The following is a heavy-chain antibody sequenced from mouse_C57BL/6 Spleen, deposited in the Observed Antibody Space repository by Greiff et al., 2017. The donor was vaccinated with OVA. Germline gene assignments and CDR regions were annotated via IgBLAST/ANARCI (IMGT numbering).Heavy chain of an antibody. Sequence: EVQRVESGGGLVKPGGSLKLSCAASGFTFSSYAMSWVRQTPEKRLEWVATISDGGSYTYSPDNVKGRFTISRDNAKNNLYLQMSHLKSEDTAMYYCARDPYDGYYSWFAYWGQGTLVTVSA. CDR1: GFTFSSYA. CDR2: ISDGGSYT. V-gene: IGHV5-4*01. J-gene: IGHJ3*01. D-gene: IGHD2-3*01. CDR3: ARDPYDGYYSWFAY.